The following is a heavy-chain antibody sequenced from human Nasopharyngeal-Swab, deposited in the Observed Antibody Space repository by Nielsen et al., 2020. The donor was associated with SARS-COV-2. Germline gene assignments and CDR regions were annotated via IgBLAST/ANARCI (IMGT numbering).Heavy chain of an antibody. J-gene: IGHJ4*02. Sequence: GSGKVNCKASGDTYTSKGITWERQAPGQGAEEMRWISTYSGKTKNTQKFQDRVTLTTDTSSNSAYMELRSLKSDDAAVYYYSKSSFDYWGQGTLVTVSS. CDR3: SKSSFDY. CDR2: ISTYSGKT. V-gene: IGHV1-18*01. CDR1: GDTYTSKG.